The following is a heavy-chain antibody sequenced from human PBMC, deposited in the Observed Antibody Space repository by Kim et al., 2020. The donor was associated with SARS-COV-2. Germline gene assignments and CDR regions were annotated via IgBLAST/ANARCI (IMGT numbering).Heavy chain of an antibody. Sequence: ASVKVSCKVSGYTLTELSMHWVRQAPGKGLEWMGGFDPEDGETIYAQKFQGRVTMTEDTSTDTAYMELSSLRSEDTAVYYCATYDYVWGSYRLTFDYWGQGTLVTVSS. CDR1: GYTLTELS. D-gene: IGHD3-16*02. J-gene: IGHJ4*02. CDR3: ATYDYVWGSYRLTFDY. CDR2: FDPEDGET. V-gene: IGHV1-24*01.